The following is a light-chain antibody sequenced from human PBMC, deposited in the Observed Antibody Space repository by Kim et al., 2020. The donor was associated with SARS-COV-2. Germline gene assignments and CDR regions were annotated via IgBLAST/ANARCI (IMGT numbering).Light chain of an antibody. CDR1: SLRSYY. CDR2: GKN. V-gene: IGLV3-19*01. Sequence: GQTVRSTCQGDSLRSYYASWYQQKPGQAPVLVIYGKNNRPSGIPDRFSGSSSGNTASLTITGAQAEDEADYYCNSRDSSGNPPYVFGTGTKVTVL. J-gene: IGLJ1*01. CDR3: NSRDSSGNPPYV.